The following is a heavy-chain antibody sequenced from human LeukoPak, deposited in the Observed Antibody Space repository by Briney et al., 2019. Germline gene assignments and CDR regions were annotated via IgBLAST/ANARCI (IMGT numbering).Heavy chain of an antibody. Sequence: PSETLSLTCAVSGYSISSGYYWGWIRQPPGKGLEWIGSIYHSGSTYYNPSLNSLVTISVDTSKNQFSLKLSSVTAADTAVYYCARRSVVGATSQFDYWGQGTLVTVSS. CDR3: ARRSVVGATSQFDY. D-gene: IGHD1-26*01. V-gene: IGHV4-38-2*01. J-gene: IGHJ4*02. CDR1: GYSISSGYY. CDR2: IYHSGST.